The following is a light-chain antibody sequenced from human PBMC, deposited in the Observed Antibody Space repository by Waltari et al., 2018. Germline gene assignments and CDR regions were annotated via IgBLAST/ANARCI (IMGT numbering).Light chain of an antibody. J-gene: IGLJ1*01. Sequence: QSALTQPDSVSGSPGQSITIFCAGTSSDVGGYDYVSWYQQHPGKAPELIIYDVSNRPSGVSDRFSGSKSGNTASLTISGLQADDEADYYCSSYSSSSTLYVFGTGTKVTV. CDR3: SSYSSSSTLYV. CDR1: SSDVGGYDY. V-gene: IGLV2-14*03. CDR2: DVS.